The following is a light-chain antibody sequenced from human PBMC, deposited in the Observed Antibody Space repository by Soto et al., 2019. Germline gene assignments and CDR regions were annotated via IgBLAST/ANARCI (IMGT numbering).Light chain of an antibody. V-gene: IGKV1-39*01. CDR1: QGIRNY. CDR2: SVS. Sequence: DIQMTQSPSSLSASVGDRVTITCRASQGIRNYLNWYQQKAGEAPRLLIYSVSTLQSGFPSRFSGGGSGTDFILTISSLQPEDCGTYYCQESYSIRTFGLGTTVDIK. CDR3: QESYSIRT. J-gene: IGKJ1*01.